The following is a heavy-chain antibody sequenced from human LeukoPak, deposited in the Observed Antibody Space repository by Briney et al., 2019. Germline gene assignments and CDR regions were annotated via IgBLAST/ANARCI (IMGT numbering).Heavy chain of an antibody. CDR2: IISSSLTI. V-gene: IGHV3-11*01. Sequence: GSLILSCAVAGFPFIDYYMNWIRQAPGKGLEGVSYIISSSLTIYYSDSVKGRFTLSRDNAKDSLYLQMNSLRAEDTAVYYCARDLAYCGGECYSGDAFDIWGQGTMVTVSS. D-gene: IGHD2-21*01. CDR1: GFPFIDYY. CDR3: ARDLAYCGGECYSGDAFDI. J-gene: IGHJ3*02.